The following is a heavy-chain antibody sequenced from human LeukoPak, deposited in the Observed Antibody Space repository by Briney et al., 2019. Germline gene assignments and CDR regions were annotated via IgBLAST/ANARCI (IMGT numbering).Heavy chain of an antibody. CDR2: IYTRGST. D-gene: IGHD2-15*01. Sequence: PSETLSLTCTVSGGSINNYYWSWIRQPAGKGLEWIGRIYTRGSTNYNPSLKSRVTMQVDTSKNQFSLKLSSVTAADTAVYYCARGRYCSADICSGGDAFDIWGQGTMVSVSS. CDR1: GGSINNYY. J-gene: IGHJ3*02. V-gene: IGHV4-4*07. CDR3: ARGRYCSADICSGGDAFDI.